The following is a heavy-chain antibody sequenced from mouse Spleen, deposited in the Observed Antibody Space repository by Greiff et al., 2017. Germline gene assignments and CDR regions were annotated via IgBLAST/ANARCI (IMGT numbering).Heavy chain of an antibody. J-gene: IGHJ3*01. D-gene: IGHD2-1*01. Sequence: VQLKQSGPGLVKPSQSLSLTCSVTGYSITSGYYWNWIRQFPGNKLEWMGYISYDGSNNYNPSLKNRISITRDTSKNQFFLKLNSVTTEDTATYYCARAFYYGNYAWFAYWGQGTLVTVSA. CDR3: ARAFYYGNYAWFAY. CDR1: GYSITSGYY. V-gene: IGHV3-6*01. CDR2: ISYDGSN.